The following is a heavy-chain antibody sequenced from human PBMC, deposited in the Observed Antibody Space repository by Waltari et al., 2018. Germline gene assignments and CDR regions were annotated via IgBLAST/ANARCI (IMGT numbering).Heavy chain of an antibody. D-gene: IGHD2-15*01. V-gene: IGHV4-4*02. Sequence: QVQLQESGPGLVKPSGTLSLTCAVSGDSMSGIDWWNWVRQPPGKGLEWIGPVHRSGRAHYNPSLESRVTVSIETSNKQVSLILTSATAADTAVYYCARDRGRGLYLDSWGQGTLVTVSP. CDR1: GDSMSGIDW. J-gene: IGHJ4*02. CDR2: VHRSGRA. CDR3: ARDRGRGLYLDS.